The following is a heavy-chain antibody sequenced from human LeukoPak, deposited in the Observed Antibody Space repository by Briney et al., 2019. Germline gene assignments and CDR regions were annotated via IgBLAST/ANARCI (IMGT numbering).Heavy chain of an antibody. CDR1: GGSFSGYY. CDR3: ARGGPYYGDGYYYYMDV. D-gene: IGHD4-17*01. V-gene: IGHV4-34*01. J-gene: IGHJ6*03. CDR2: INHSGST. Sequence: KTSETVSLTCAVYGGSFSGYYWSWVRQPPGKGLEWIGEINHSGSTNYNPSLKSRVTISVDTSKNQFSLKLSSVTAADTAVYYCARGGPYYGDGYYYYMDVWGKGTTVTVSS.